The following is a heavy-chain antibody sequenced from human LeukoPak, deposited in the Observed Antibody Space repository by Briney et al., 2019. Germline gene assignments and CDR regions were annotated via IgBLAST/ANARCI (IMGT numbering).Heavy chain of an antibody. J-gene: IGHJ4*02. CDR2: ISGSGGST. CDR1: GFTLSSYN. Sequence: PGWSLRLSCVASGFTLSSYNMKWVRQAPGKRLEWVSTISGSGGSTYYADSVKGRFTISRDNSKNTLYLQMNSLRAEVTAVYYCARDGGEQLVGPFDYWGQGTLVTVSS. D-gene: IGHD6-6*01. CDR3: ARDGGEQLVGPFDY. V-gene: IGHV3-23*01.